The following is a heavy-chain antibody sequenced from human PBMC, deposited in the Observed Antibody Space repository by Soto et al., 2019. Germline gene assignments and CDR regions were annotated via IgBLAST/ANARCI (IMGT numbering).Heavy chain of an antibody. D-gene: IGHD3-9*01. Sequence: GGSLRLSCAASGFTFSSYAMSWVRQAPGKGLEWVSAISGSGGSTYYADSVKGRFTISRDNSKNTLYLQMNSLRAEDTAVYYCAKGQVAPSRGWGYGILTGYYTGDRYYYYYGMDVWGQGTTVTVSS. J-gene: IGHJ6*02. CDR3: AKGQVAPSRGWGYGILTGYYTGDRYYYYYGMDV. CDR2: ISGSGGST. CDR1: GFTFSSYA. V-gene: IGHV3-23*01.